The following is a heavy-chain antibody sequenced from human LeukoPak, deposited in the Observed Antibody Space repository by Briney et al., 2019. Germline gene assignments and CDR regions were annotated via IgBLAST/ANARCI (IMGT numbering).Heavy chain of an antibody. CDR2: IYHSGST. J-gene: IGHJ5*02. V-gene: IGHV4-30-2*01. CDR1: GGSISSGGYS. D-gene: IGHD2-2*01. CDR3: ARGVVKRGYCSSTSCLPWFDP. Sequence: PSQTLSLTCAVSGGSISSGGYSWSWIRQPPGKGLEWIGYIYHSGSTYYNPSLKSRVTISVDRSKNQFSLKLSSVTAADTAVYYCARGVVKRGYCSSTSCLPWFDPWGQGTLVTVSS.